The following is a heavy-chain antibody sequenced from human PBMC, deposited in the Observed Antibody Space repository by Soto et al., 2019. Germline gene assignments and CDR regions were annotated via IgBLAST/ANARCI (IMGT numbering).Heavy chain of an antibody. J-gene: IGHJ4*02. D-gene: IGHD1-26*01. CDR3: ARGLSGSYFDY. V-gene: IGHV1-3*01. CDR2: INAGNGNT. CDR1: GYTFTSYA. Sequence: ASVKVSCKASGYTFTSYAMHWVRQAPGRRLEWMGWINAGNGNTKYSQKFQGRVTITRDTSASTAYMELSSLRSEDTAVYYCARGLSGSYFDYWGQGTLVTVSS.